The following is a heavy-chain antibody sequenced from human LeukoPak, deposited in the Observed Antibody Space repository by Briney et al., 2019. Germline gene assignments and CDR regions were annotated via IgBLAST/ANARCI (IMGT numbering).Heavy chain of an antibody. J-gene: IGHJ4*02. D-gene: IGHD3-10*01. CDR2: ISGSGGRT. Sequence: GGSLRLSCAASGFTFSSYDMSWVRQAPGKGLEWVSGISGSGGRTHHADSVKGRFTISRDNSKNTLYLQMNSLRAEDTAVYYCAGGDDCDYWGQGTLVTVSS. CDR3: AGGDDCDY. V-gene: IGHV3-23*01. CDR1: GFTFSSYD.